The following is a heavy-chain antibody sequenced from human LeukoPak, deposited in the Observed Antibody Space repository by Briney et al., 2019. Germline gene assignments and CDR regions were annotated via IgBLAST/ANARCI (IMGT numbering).Heavy chain of an antibody. CDR1: GFTVSSNY. V-gene: IGHV3-66*02. Sequence: PGGSLRLSCAASGFTVSSNYMSWVRQAPGKGLEWVSVIYSGGSTYYADSVKGRFTISRDNSKNTLYLQMNSLRAEDTAVYYCARTSLKGGYYYDRAFDIWGLGTMVTVSS. CDR2: IYSGGST. CDR3: ARTSLKGGYYYDRAFDI. D-gene: IGHD3-22*01. J-gene: IGHJ3*02.